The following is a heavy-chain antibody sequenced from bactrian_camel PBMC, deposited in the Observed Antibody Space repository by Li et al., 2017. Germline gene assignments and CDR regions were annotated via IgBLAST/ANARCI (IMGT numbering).Heavy chain of an antibody. CDR2: KYIGGDGST. Sequence: VQLVESGGGSVQPGGSLRLSCAASGFTFDDYATDWIRQAPGKEREGIAVKYIGGDGSTWYAGSVKDRFTISQDNAKNTLDLQMNSLKPEDTGEYYCVAGGRGAVCNIQGLIDFGSWGQGTQVTVS. D-gene: IGHD1*01. V-gene: IGHV3S61*01. CDR3: VAGGRGAVCNIQGLIDFGS. CDR1: GFTFDDYA. J-gene: IGHJ6*01.